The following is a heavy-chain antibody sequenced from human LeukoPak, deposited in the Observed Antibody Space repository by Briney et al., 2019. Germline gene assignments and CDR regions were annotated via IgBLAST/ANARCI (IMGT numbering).Heavy chain of an antibody. CDR3: ARVRAYSGYVIDY. J-gene: IGHJ4*02. V-gene: IGHV1-2*06. Sequence: ASVKVSCKASGYTFTGYYMHWVRQAPGQGLEWVGRINPNSGGTNYAQKFQGRVTMTRDTSISTAYMELSRLRSDDTAVYYCARVRAYSGYVIDYWGQGTLVTVSS. CDR1: GYTFTGYY. CDR2: INPNSGGT. D-gene: IGHD5-12*01.